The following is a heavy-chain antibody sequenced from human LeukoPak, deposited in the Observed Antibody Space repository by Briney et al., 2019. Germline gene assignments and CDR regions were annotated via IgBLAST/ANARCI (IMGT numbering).Heavy chain of an antibody. D-gene: IGHD2-21*01. V-gene: IGHV4-34*01. CDR3: AISIPGPYYYYYMDV. CDR1: GGSFSGYY. J-gene: IGHJ6*03. Sequence: SETLSLTCAVYGGSFSGYYWSWIRQPPGKGLEWIGEINHSGSTNYNPSLKSRVTISVDTSKNQFSLKLSSVTAADTAVYYCAISIPGPYYYYYMDVWGKGTTVTVSS. CDR2: INHSGST.